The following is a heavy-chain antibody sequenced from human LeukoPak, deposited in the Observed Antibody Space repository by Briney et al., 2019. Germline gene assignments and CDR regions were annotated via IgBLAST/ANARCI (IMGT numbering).Heavy chain of an antibody. J-gene: IGHJ4*02. V-gene: IGHV3-43*01. CDR3: ARVNVAYASSSSVNLDY. CDR2: ISWDGFTT. D-gene: IGHD6-6*01. Sequence: GGSLRLSCAASGFTFHDYSMHWVRQAPGRGLEWVSLISWDGFTTYYADSMKGRFTISRDNRRKSLYLEMSSLTAGDTALYYCARVNVAYASSSSVNLDYWGRESWSPSPQ. CDR1: GFTFHDYS.